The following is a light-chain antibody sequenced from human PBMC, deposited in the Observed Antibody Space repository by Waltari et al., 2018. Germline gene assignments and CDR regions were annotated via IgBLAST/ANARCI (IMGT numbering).Light chain of an antibody. CDR1: TSDIGNHDY. CDR2: EGT. CDR3: SSYTGSSTLLV. V-gene: IGLV2-14*01. Sequence: QSALTQPASVSGSPGQSITISCTGTTSDIGNHDYVSWYQQHPGNAPKLLIYEGTNRPSGVSTRFSGSKSGSTASLTISGLQADDEAHYYCSSYTGSSTLLVFGGGTDLTVL. J-gene: IGLJ2*01.